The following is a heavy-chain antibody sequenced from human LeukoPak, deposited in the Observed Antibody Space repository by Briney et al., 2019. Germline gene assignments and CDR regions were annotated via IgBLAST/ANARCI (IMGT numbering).Heavy chain of an antibody. CDR1: GFTFSRYA. Sequence: GGSLRLSCAASGFTFSRYAMSWVRLAPGRGLEWVSAISGSGGSTYYAGSVKGRFTISRDNSKNTLYLQMNSLRAEDTAVYYCAKQYCSSNNCYKYFQHWGQGTLVTVSS. D-gene: IGHD2-2*02. CDR2: ISGSGGST. V-gene: IGHV3-23*01. J-gene: IGHJ1*01. CDR3: AKQYCSSNNCYKYFQH.